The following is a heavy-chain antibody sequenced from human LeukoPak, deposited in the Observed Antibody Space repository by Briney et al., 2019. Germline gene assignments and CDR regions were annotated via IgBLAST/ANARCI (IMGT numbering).Heavy chain of an antibody. CDR2: IKSKTDGGTT. CDR1: GFTFSNVW. D-gene: IGHD2-15*01. CDR3: TTDQRLPGLLDFDY. V-gene: IGHV3-15*01. J-gene: IGHJ4*02. Sequence: PGGSLRLSCAASGFTFSNVWMSWVRQAPGKGLEWVGRIKSKTDGGTTDYAAPVKGRFTISRDDSKNTLYLQMNSLKTEDTAVYYCTTDQRLPGLLDFDYWGQGTLVTVSS.